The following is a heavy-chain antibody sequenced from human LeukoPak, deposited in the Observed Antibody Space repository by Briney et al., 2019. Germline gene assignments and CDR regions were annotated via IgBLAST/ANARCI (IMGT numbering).Heavy chain of an antibody. V-gene: IGHV3-30-3*01. CDR1: GFTFSSYA. J-gene: IGHJ6*02. D-gene: IGHD6-19*01. CDR3: ASLIAVAGRDYYYGMDV. Sequence: GGSLRLSCAASGFTFSSYAMHWVRQAPGKGLEWVAVISYDGSNKYYADSVKGRFTISRDNSKNTLYLQMNSLRAEDTAVYYCASLIAVAGRDYYYGMDVWGQGTTVTVSS. CDR2: ISYDGSNK.